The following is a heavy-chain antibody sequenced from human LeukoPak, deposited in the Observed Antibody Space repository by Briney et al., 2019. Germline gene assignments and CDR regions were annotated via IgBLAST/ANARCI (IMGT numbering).Heavy chain of an antibody. D-gene: IGHD6-13*01. CDR3: ARVGLAAAGRGKWFDP. CDR2: IYYSGST. V-gene: IGHV4-59*01. Sequence: SETLSLTCTVSGDSISSYYWSWIRQPPGKGLEWIGYIYYSGSTNYNPSLKSRVTISVDTSKNQFSLKLSSVTAADTAVYYCARVGLAAAGRGKWFDPWGQGTLVTVSS. CDR1: GDSISSYY. J-gene: IGHJ5*02.